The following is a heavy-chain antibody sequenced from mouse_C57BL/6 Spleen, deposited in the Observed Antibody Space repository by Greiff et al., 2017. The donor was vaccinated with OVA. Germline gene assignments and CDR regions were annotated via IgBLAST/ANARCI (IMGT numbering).Heavy chain of an antibody. V-gene: IGHV1-82*01. CDR2: IYPGDGDT. CDR3: AVSNYDLMDY. CDR1: GYAFSSSW. J-gene: IGHJ4*01. Sequence: QVQLKQSGPELVKPGASVKISCKASGYAFSSSWMNWVKQRPGKGLEWIGRIYPGDGDTNYTGKFTGKATLTADKTSSTAYMQLSSLTSEDAAVYFCAVSNYDLMDYWGQGTSVTVSS. D-gene: IGHD2-5*01.